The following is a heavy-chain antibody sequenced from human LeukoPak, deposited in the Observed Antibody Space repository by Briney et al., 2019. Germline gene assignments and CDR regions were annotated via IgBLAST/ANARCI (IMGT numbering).Heavy chain of an antibody. CDR2: ISSSSSYI. CDR3: ARVRAAAGTGVFDY. V-gene: IGHV3-21*01. D-gene: IGHD6-13*01. Sequence: PGGSLRLSCAASGFTFSSYSMNWVRQAPGKGLEWVSSISSSSSYIYYADSVKGRFTISRDNAKNSLYLQMNSLRAVDTAVYYCARVRAAAGTGVFDYWGQGTLVTVSS. CDR1: GFTFSSYS. J-gene: IGHJ4*02.